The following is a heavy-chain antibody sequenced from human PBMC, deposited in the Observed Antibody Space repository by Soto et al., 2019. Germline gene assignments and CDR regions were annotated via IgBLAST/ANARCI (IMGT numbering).Heavy chain of an antibody. CDR2: ISSSSSYT. CDR3: ATRYSSSSYFDY. J-gene: IGHJ4*02. D-gene: IGHD6-13*01. Sequence: GSLRLSCAASGFTFSDYYMSWIRQAPGKGLEWVSYISSSSSYTNYADSVKGRFTISRDNAKNSLYLQMNSLRAEDTAVYYCATRYSSSSYFDYWGQGTLVTVSS. CDR1: GFTFSDYY. V-gene: IGHV3-11*06.